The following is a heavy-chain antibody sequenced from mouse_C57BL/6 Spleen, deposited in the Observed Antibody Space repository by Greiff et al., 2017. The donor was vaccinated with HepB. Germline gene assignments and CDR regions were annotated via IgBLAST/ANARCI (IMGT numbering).Heavy chain of an antibody. Sequence: EVQLVESGGGLVKPGGSLKLSCAASGFTFSSYAMSWVRQTPEKRLEWVATISDGASYTYYPDNVKGRFTISRDNAKNNLYLQMSNLKSEDTAMYYCARGDAWFAYWGQGTLVTVSA. CDR2: ISDGASYT. CDR3: ARGDAWFAY. D-gene: IGHD3-3*01. V-gene: IGHV5-4*01. J-gene: IGHJ3*01. CDR1: GFTFSSYA.